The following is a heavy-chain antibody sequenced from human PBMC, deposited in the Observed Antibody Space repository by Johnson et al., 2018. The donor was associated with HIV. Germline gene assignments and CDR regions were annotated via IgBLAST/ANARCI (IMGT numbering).Heavy chain of an antibody. J-gene: IGHJ3*02. D-gene: IGHD3-3*01. V-gene: IGHV3-23*04. Sequence: VQLVESGGGLVQPGGSLRLSCAASGLTFRSSAMRWVRQAPGKGLEWVSSISGRGGTTYYAGSVKGRFTLSRDNAKNSLYLQMNSLRAGDTAVYYCAREFARFLEWFQTDGRAFDIWGQGTMVTVSS. CDR1: GLTFRSSA. CDR3: AREFARFLEWFQTDGRAFDI. CDR2: ISGRGGTT.